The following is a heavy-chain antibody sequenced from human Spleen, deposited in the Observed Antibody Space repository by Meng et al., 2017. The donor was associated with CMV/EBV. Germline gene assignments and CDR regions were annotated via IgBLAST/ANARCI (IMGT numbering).Heavy chain of an antibody. CDR3: ASSGAH. Sequence: SETLSLTCAVYGGSFSGYYWSWIRQPPGKGLEWIGEINHSGSTNYNPSLKSRVTISVDTSKNQFSLKLSSVTAEDTAVYYCASSGAHWGQGTLVTVSS. CDR1: GGSFSGYY. V-gene: IGHV4-34*01. J-gene: IGHJ4*02. CDR2: INHSGST.